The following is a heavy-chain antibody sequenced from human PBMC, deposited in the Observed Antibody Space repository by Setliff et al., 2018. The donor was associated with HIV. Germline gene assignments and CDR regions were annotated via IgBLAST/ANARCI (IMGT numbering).Heavy chain of an antibody. J-gene: IGHJ3*02. CDR3: ARGWQDAFDI. CDR1: GGSISSHY. Sequence: SETLSLTCTVSGGSISSHYWSWIRQPPGKGLEWIGSIYYSGSTNYNPSLKSRVTISVDTSKNQFSLKLSSVTAADTAVYYCARGWQDAFDIWGQGTMVTV. CDR2: IYYSGST. V-gene: IGHV4-59*11. D-gene: IGHD2-15*01.